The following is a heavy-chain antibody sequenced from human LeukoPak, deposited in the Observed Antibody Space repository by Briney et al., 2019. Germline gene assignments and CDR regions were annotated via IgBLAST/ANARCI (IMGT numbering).Heavy chain of an antibody. CDR1: GFTFSSYA. CDR2: ISYEGSNN. J-gene: IGHJ5*02. D-gene: IGHD3-22*01. CDR3: ARDSYYYDSSGYSDWFDP. V-gene: IGHV3-30-3*01. Sequence: HPGGSLRLSCAASGFTFSSYAMHWVRQAPGKGLEWEAVISYEGSNNYYADSVKGRLTISRDNSKNTLYLQMNSLRAEETAVYYCARDSYYYDSSGYSDWFDPWGQGTLVTVSS.